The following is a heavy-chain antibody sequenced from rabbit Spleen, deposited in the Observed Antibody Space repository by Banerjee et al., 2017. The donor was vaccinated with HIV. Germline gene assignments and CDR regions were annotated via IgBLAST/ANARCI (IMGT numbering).Heavy chain of an antibody. V-gene: IGHV1S40*01. D-gene: IGHD4-1*01. Sequence: QSLEESGGGLVQPEGSLTLTCTASGFSFSSSYYMCWVRQTPGKGLEWIACIYAGSSGSTAYASWAKGRFTISKTSSTTVTLQMTSLTAADTATYFCARDLAGVIGWNFYLWGPGTLVTVS. CDR3: ARDLAGVIGWNFYL. J-gene: IGHJ4*01. CDR2: IYAGSSGST. CDR1: GFSFSSSYY.